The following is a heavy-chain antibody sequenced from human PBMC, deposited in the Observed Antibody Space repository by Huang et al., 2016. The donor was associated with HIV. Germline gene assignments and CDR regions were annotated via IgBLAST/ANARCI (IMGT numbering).Heavy chain of an antibody. CDR2: INLVGSER. V-gene: IGHV3-7*01. CDR3: ARGFQAKPGDY. CDR1: GFPFRSYW. J-gene: IGHJ4*02. Sequence: EVHLVESGGGLVRPGRSLRLSCAASGFPFRSYWVKWVRQAPGGGLGWVANINLVGSERFYVDSVRGRFTISRDNANNSVSLQLNSLKAEDTGVYYCARGFQAKPGDYWGQGTLVTVSS.